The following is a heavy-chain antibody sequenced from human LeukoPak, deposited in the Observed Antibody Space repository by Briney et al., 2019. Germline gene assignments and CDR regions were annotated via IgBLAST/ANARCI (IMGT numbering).Heavy chain of an antibody. Sequence: GGPLSFSFSAFGLALISFPMAWAARPQGKGLEWVSSISGTGETTYYADSVKGRFTMSRDNSNNSLDLQMNTLRVDDTAVYYCAKSSIGDYNYWGQGVLVTVSS. CDR1: GLALISFP. J-gene: IGHJ4*02. D-gene: IGHD4-17*01. V-gene: IGHV3-23*01. CDR2: ISGTGETT. CDR3: AKSSIGDYNY.